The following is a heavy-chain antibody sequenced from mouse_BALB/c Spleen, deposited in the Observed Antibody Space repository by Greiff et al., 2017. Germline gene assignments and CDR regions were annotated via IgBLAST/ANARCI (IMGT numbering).Heavy chain of an antibody. J-gene: IGHJ2*01. CDR3: ARESGNRGFDY. D-gene: IGHD2-1*01. Sequence: ESGPGLVKPSQSLSLTCSVTGYSITSGYYWNWIRQFPGNKLEWMGYISYDGSNNYNPSLKNRISITRDTSKNQFFLKLNSVTTEDTATYYCARESGNRGFDYWGQGTTLTVSS. CDR1: GYSITSGYY. CDR2: ISYDGSN. V-gene: IGHV3-6*02.